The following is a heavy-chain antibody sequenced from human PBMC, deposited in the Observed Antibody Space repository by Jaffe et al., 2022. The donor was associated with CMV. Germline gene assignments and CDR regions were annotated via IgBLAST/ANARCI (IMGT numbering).Heavy chain of an antibody. Sequence: EVQLVQSGAEVRKPGESLQISCTAFGFIFANYWIGWVRQVPGKGLEWMGIIYPSDSDTRYSPSFQGQVTISADKSNTTAYLQWSSLKASDSAMYYCVRSDIRYYDFWTGYGWYFDLWGRGTLVTVSS. J-gene: IGHJ2*01. CDR2: IYPSDSDT. CDR3: VRSDIRYYDFWTGYGWYFDL. V-gene: IGHV5-51*01. D-gene: IGHD3-3*01. CDR1: GFIFANYW.